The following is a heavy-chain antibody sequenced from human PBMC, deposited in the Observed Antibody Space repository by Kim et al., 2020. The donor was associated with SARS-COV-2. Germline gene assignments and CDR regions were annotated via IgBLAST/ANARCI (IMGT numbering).Heavy chain of an antibody. CDR3: ASGQRLDY. CDR1: GGSIRSGGKF. J-gene: IGHJ4*02. Sequence: SETLSLTCSVSGGSIRSGGKFWTWIRQHPAKGLEWIGYISYSGNPHYSPSLRSRVSISLQTSENQFSLELTSVTAADTAVYYCASGQRLDYWGQGILVTVSS. CDR2: ISYSGNP. V-gene: IGHV4-31*03. D-gene: IGHD2-2*01.